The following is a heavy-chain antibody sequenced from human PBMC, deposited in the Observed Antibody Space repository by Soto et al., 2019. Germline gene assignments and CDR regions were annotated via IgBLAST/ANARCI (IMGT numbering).Heavy chain of an antibody. Sequence: SETLSLTCTVSGGSISSGDYYWRWIRQPPGKGLEWIGYIYYSGSTYYNPSLKSRVTISVDTSKNQFSLKLSSVTAADTAVYYCARDQGYYYDSSGPAGDALDIWGQGTMVTVSS. CDR3: ARDQGYYYDSSGPAGDALDI. D-gene: IGHD3-22*01. CDR2: IYYSGST. CDR1: GGSISSGDYY. V-gene: IGHV4-30-4*01. J-gene: IGHJ3*02.